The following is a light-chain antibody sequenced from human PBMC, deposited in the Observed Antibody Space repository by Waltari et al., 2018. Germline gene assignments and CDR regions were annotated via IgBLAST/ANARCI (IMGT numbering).Light chain of an antibody. J-gene: IGKJ3*01. CDR3: QQYGTSPFT. Sequence: EIVLTQSPGTLSLSPGERATLSCRASQSVSSSYLAWYQQRPGQAPSLLIYDASIRATGIPDKFSGSGSGTDFTLTISRLEPEDFAVYYCQQYGTSPFTFGPGTKVDIK. CDR1: QSVSSSY. CDR2: DAS. V-gene: IGKV3-20*01.